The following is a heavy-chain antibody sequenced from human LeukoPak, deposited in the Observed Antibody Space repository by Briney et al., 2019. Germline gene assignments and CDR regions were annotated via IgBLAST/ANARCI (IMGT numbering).Heavy chain of an antibody. Sequence: GGSLRLSCAASGFTFSSYSMNWVRQAPGKGLEWVSSISSSSSYIYYADSVKGRFTISRDNAKNSLYLQMNSLRAEDTAVYYCARGEDGSGSYGYFDYWGQGTLVSVSS. CDR3: ARGEDGSGSYGYFDY. D-gene: IGHD3-10*01. CDR2: ISSSSSYI. CDR1: GFTFSSYS. V-gene: IGHV3-21*01. J-gene: IGHJ4*02.